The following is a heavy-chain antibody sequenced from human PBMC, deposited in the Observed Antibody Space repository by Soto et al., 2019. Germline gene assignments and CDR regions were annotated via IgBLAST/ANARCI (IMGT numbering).Heavy chain of an antibody. V-gene: IGHV2-26*01. J-gene: IGHJ5*02. D-gene: IGHD6-13*01. Sequence: QVTVKESGPVLVKPKEPLTLTCTVSGFSLSNAGLGVSWISQPPGKALEWLAHIYSNDEKSYSTSLKSRLTISKDTSKGQVVLTMTNMDPVDTATYYCASTYSTSWYWFDPWGQGTLVTVSS. CDR1: GFSLSNAGLG. CDR2: IYSNDEK. CDR3: ASTYSTSWYWFDP.